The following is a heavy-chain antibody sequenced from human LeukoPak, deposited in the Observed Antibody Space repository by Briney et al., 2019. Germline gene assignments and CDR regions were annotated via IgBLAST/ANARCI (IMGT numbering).Heavy chain of an antibody. J-gene: IGHJ4*02. CDR3: ANRQFYCTGGSCSYYFDY. CDR2: IDWDDDK. Sequence: SGPTLVNPTQTLTLTCTFSGVSLSTSGVGVGWIRQPPGKALEWLALIDWDDDKRYSTSLKSRLTITKDTSKNQVVLTMTNMDPVDTATYYCANRQFYCTGGSCSYYFDYWGQGTLVTVSS. CDR1: GVSLSTSGVG. D-gene: IGHD2-15*01. V-gene: IGHV2-5*02.